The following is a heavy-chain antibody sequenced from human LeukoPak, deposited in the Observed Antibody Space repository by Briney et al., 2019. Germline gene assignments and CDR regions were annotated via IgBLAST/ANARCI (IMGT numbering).Heavy chain of an antibody. CDR3: ARGRGYRDYDRPLDY. D-gene: IGHD5-12*01. V-gene: IGHV3-23*01. J-gene: IGHJ4*02. CDR2: ITYSSGYT. Sequence: GGSLRLSCAASGFTFSSYDMSWVRQAPGKGLEWVSGITYSSGYTYYADSVKGRFTTSRDNSKNTLYVQMNSLRAEDTAIYYCARGRGYRDYDRPLDYWGQGTLVTVSS. CDR1: GFTFSSYD.